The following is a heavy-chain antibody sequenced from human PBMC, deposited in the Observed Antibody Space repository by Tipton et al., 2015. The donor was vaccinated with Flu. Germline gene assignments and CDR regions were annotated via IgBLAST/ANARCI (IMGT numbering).Heavy chain of an antibody. J-gene: IGHJ4*02. CDR2: ISSSGDKT. V-gene: IGHV3-23*01. D-gene: IGHD3-16*01. CDR3: AKRGGTENF. CDR1: GLIFSDYA. Sequence: SLRLSCAASGLIFSDYAMSWVRQAPGKGLEWVSAISSSGDKTYYADSVKGRFTISRDNSKNTQYLQMNSLRTDDTALYYCAKRGGTENFWGQGTLVTVSS.